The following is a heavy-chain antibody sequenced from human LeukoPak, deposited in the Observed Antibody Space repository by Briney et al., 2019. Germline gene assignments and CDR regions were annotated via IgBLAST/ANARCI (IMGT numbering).Heavy chain of an antibody. D-gene: IGHD2-2*01. Sequence: GASVKVSCKASGGTFSSYAISWVRQAPGQGLEWMGGIIPIFSTANYAQKFQGRVTIAADESTSTAYMELSSLRSEDTAVYYCARGVVVVPAATSPYYFDYWGQGTLVTVSS. CDR2: IIPIFSTA. CDR3: ARGVVVVPAATSPYYFDY. V-gene: IGHV1-69*13. CDR1: GGTFSSYA. J-gene: IGHJ4*02.